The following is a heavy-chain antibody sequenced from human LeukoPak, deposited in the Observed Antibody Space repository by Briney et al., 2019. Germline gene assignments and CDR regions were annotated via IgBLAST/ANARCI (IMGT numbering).Heavy chain of an antibody. Sequence: PGGSLRLSWAASGXTFRSHWVHWVRQAPGKGLVRVSRINGDGSGTLYADSVEGRFTISRDNAKNTVFLQMNSLRVEDTAIYYCTRGGSPPEALGDAFDLWGQGTMVTVSS. J-gene: IGHJ3*01. CDR1: GXTFRSHW. D-gene: IGHD1-26*01. V-gene: IGHV3-74*01. CDR3: TRGGSPPEALGDAFDL. CDR2: INGDGSGT.